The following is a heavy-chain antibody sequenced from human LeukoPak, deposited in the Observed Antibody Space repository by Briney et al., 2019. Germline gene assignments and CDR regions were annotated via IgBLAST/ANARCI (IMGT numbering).Heavy chain of an antibody. CDR2: ISSSSNTI. D-gene: IGHD1-26*01. J-gene: IGHJ4*02. CDR3: ARLGGATTGDS. Sequence: SGGSLRLSCAASGFTFSSYSMNWVRQAPGKGLEGVSYISSSSNTIYYADSVKGRFTISRDNAKNSLYLQMNSLRAEDTAVYYCARLGGATTGDSWGQGTLVTVSS. V-gene: IGHV3-48*04. CDR1: GFTFSSYS.